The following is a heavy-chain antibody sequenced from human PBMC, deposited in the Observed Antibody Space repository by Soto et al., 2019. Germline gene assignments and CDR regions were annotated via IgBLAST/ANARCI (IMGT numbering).Heavy chain of an antibody. CDR3: VVVYAIGGGGFAY. V-gene: IGHV1-69*01. CDR2: IMPIFGTA. J-gene: IGHJ4*02. CDR1: GGTFSSYA. D-gene: IGHD2-8*02. Sequence: QVQLVQSGAAVKKPGSSVKVSCKASGGTFSSYAISWVRQAPGQGLEWMGGIMPIFGTANYAQKFQGRVTITADESTSTAYMELSSLRSADTAVYYCVVVYAIGGGGFAYWGQGTLVTVSS.